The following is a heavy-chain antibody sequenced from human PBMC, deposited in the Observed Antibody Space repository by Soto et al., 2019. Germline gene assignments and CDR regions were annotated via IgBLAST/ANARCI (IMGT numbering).Heavy chain of an antibody. V-gene: IGHV3-30*18. J-gene: IGHJ4*02. Sequence: GGSLRRSGLASGFTFSSYGMRWVRQARVKGLEWVAAVSYDGRNKYYGDSVKGRFTISRDNSKNTRYLQMDSLRAEDTAVYYCAKQGDYDGLFYYWGQGTLVTVSS. D-gene: IGHD4-17*01. CDR1: GFTFSSYG. CDR2: VSYDGRNK. CDR3: AKQGDYDGLFYY.